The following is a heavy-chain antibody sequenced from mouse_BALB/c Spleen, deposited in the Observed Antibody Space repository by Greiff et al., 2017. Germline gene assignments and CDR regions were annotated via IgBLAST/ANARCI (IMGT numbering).Heavy chain of an antibody. V-gene: IGHV5-4*02. Sequence: EVNVVESGGGLVKPGGSLKLSCAASGFTFSDYYMYWVRQTPEKRLEWVGTISDGGSYTYYPDSVKGRITISRDNAKNNLYLQISSLKSEDTAMYYCARDRGNYYGNSYWFAYWGQGTLVTVSA. CDR2: ISDGGSYT. D-gene: IGHD1-1*01. CDR1: GFTFSDYY. J-gene: IGHJ3*01. CDR3: ARDRGNYYGNSYWFAY.